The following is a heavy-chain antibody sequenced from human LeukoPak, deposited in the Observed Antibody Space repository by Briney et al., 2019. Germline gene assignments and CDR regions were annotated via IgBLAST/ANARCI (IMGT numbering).Heavy chain of an antibody. V-gene: IGHV4-39*07. Sequence: PSETLSLTCTVSGGSTSSSSYYWGWIRQPPGKGLEWIGSIYYSGSTYYNPSLKSRVTISVDTSKNQFSLKLSSVTAADTAVYYCARGVRGQQLVYYYYYMDVWGKGTTVTVSS. J-gene: IGHJ6*03. CDR2: IYYSGST. CDR3: ARGVRGQQLVYYYYYMDV. D-gene: IGHD6-13*01. CDR1: GGSTSSSSYY.